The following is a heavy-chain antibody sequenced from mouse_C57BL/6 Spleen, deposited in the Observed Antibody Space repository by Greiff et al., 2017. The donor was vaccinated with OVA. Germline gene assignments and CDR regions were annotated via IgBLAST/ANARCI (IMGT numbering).Heavy chain of an antibody. D-gene: IGHD1-1*01. CDR2: IYPGSGST. J-gene: IGHJ3*01. CDR1: GYTFTSYW. Sequence: QVQLKQPGAELVKPGASVKMSCKASGYTFTSYWITWVKQRPGQGLEWIGDIYPGSGSTNYNEKFKSKATLTVDTSSSTAYMQLSSLTSEDSAVYYCARYYGSRGYAMDYWGQGTLVTVSA. V-gene: IGHV1-55*01. CDR3: ARYYGSRGYAMDY.